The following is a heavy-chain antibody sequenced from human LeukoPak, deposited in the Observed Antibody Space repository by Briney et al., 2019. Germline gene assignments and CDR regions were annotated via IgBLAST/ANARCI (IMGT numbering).Heavy chain of an antibody. V-gene: IGHV4-4*07. Sequence: SETLSLTCTVSGXSISSYYWSWIRQPAGKGLEWIGRIYTSGSTNYNPSLKSRVTMSVDTSKNQFSLKLSSVTAADTAVYYCARGRTYYYDSSGYYPRLYYYYYGMDVWGQGTTVTVSS. J-gene: IGHJ6*02. CDR1: GXSISSYY. CDR3: ARGRTYYYDSSGYYPRLYYYYYGMDV. CDR2: IYTSGST. D-gene: IGHD3-22*01.